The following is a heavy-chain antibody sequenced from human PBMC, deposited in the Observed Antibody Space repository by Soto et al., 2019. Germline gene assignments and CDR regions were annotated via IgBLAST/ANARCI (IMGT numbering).Heavy chain of an antibody. Sequence: ASVKVSCKAPGLTFSNSAVQWVRQARGQRLEWIGWIVIGSDNTNYAQKFQERVTITRDMSTSTVYMELSGLRSEDTAVYYCATKDLSWAAFDYWGQGTLVTVSS. J-gene: IGHJ4*02. CDR2: IVIGSDNT. V-gene: IGHV1-58*01. D-gene: IGHD2-8*01. CDR3: ATKDLSWAAFDY. CDR1: GLTFSNSA.